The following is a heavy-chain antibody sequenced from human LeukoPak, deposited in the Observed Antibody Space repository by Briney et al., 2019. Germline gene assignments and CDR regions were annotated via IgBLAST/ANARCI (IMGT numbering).Heavy chain of an antibody. D-gene: IGHD5-24*01. J-gene: IGHJ3*02. CDR3: ARIRDGYNDAYDI. CDR2: MNPNSGNT. Sequence: ASVKVSCKTSGYTFTSYDINWVRQATGQGLEWMGWMNPNSGNTGCAQNFQGRVTMTSDTSARTVYMELSSLRSEDTAIYYCARIRDGYNDAYDIWGQGTVVTVPS. CDR1: GYTFTSYD. V-gene: IGHV1-8*01.